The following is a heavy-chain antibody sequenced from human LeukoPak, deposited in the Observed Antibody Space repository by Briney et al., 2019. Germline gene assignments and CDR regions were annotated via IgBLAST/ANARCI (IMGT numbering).Heavy chain of an antibody. Sequence: GGSLRLSCAASGFSFSTYGMHWVRQAPGKGLEWVAVIWYDGSNKYYADSVEGRFTISRDNSKNTLYLQMNRLRAEDTAVYYCARDRDCSGGSCYYYYYGMDVWGQGTTVTVSS. CDR1: GFSFSTYG. D-gene: IGHD2-15*01. V-gene: IGHV3-33*01. J-gene: IGHJ6*02. CDR2: IWYDGSNK. CDR3: ARDRDCSGGSCYYYYYGMDV.